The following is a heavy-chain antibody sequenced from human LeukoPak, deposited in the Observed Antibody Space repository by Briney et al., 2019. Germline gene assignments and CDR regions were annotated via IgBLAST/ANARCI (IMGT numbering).Heavy chain of an antibody. V-gene: IGHV3-23*01. Sequence: GGSLRLSCAASEFTFSIYAMSWVRQAPAKGLEWVSTVSHSGDSTYYADSVKGRFTISRDNSKNTLYLQMNGLRAEDTAVYYCAKDPLGYCSGSSCFHYFDYWGQGTLVTVSS. CDR3: AKDPLGYCSGSSCFHYFDY. D-gene: IGHD2-15*01. CDR1: EFTFSIYA. CDR2: VSHSGDST. J-gene: IGHJ4*02.